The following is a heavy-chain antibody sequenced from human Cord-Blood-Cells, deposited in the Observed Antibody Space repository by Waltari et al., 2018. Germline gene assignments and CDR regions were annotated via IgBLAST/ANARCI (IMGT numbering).Heavy chain of an antibody. D-gene: IGHD4-17*01. CDR1: GGSISSSSSY. J-gene: IGHJ3*02. CDR3: ARLYGDYGAFDI. CDR2: IYYSGST. V-gene: IGHV4-39*07. Sequence: QLQLQESGPGLVQPSETLSLTCTVSGGSISSSSSYWGWIRQPPGKGLEWIGSIYYSGSTYYNPSLKSRVTISVDTSKNQFSLKLSSVTAADTAVYYCARLYGDYGAFDIWGQGTMVTVSS.